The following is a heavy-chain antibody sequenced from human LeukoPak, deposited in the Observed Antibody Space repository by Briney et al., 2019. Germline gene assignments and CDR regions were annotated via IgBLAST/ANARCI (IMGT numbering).Heavy chain of an antibody. CDR2: INPSSGGT. J-gene: IGHJ4*02. Sequence: ASVKVSCKASGYTFTGYYMHWVRQAPGQGLEWMGRINPSSGGTNYAQKFQGRVTMTRDTSISTAYMELSRLRSDDTAVYYCARGTYYYDSSGYFDYWGQGTLVTVSS. CDR1: GYTFTGYY. D-gene: IGHD3-22*01. CDR3: ARGTYYYDSSGYFDY. V-gene: IGHV1-2*06.